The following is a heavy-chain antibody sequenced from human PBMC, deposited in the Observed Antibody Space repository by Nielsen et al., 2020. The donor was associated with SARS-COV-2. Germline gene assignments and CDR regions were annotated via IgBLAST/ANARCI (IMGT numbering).Heavy chain of an antibody. J-gene: IGHJ6*03. CDR1: GFTFGDAI. D-gene: IGHD6-19*01. Sequence: GGSLRLSCAASGFTFGDAIIHWVRQASGKGLEWVGRIRSKTNSYATAYAASVKGRFTISRDDSSNTAYLQMNSLKTEDTAVYYCARQDSSGWFKYYYYMDVWGKGTTVTVSS. CDR3: ARQDSSGWFKYYYYMDV. CDR2: IRSKTNSYAT. V-gene: IGHV3-73*01.